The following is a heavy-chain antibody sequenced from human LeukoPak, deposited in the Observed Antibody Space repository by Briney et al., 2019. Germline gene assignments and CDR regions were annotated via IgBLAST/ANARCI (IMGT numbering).Heavy chain of an antibody. CDR3: ARGVRDDEGYYYDSSGYLYYFDY. V-gene: IGHV4-59*01. J-gene: IGHJ4*02. CDR1: GDSIRSYY. Sequence: PSETLSLTCTVSGDSIRSYYWSWIRQPPGKGLEWRGYIFYSGSITYNPSLTSRVTTSVDTSKNQFSLTLSSVTAADTAVYYCARGVRDDEGYYYDSSGYLYYFDYWGQGNLVTVSS. CDR2: IFYSGSI. D-gene: IGHD3-22*01.